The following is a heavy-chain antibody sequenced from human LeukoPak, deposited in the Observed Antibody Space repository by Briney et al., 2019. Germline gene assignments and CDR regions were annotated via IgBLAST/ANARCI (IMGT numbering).Heavy chain of an antibody. D-gene: IGHD3-9*01. V-gene: IGHV4-34*01. J-gene: IGHJ6*02. CDR3: ARVHYDILTGYYLYYYGMDV. CDR2: INHSGST. CDR1: GGSFSGYY. Sequence: SETLSLTCAVYGGSFSGYYWSWIRQPPGKGLEWIGEINHSGSTNYNPSLKSRVTISVDTSKNQFSLKLSSVTAADTAVYYCARVHYDILTGYYLYYYGMDVWGQGTTVTVSS.